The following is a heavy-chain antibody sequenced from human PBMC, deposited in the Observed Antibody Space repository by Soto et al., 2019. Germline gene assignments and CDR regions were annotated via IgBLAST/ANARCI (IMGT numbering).Heavy chain of an antibody. CDR1: GYSFTSYW. D-gene: IGHD5-12*01. CDR3: VSTVATTTQYIPRYYGMDV. Sequence: PGESLKISCKGSGYSFTSYWIAWVRQMPGKGLEWMGIIYPGDSDTRYSPSFRGQVTISVDKSISTAYLQWSSLKASDTAMYYCVSTVATTTQYIPRYYGMDVWGQGTTVTVS. CDR2: IYPGDSDT. V-gene: IGHV5-51*01. J-gene: IGHJ6*02.